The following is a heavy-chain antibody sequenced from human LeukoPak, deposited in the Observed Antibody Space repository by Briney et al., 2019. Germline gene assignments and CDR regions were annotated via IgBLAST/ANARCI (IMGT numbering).Heavy chain of an antibody. Sequence: SETLSLTCTVSGGSISSYYWSWIRQPAGKGLEWIGRIYTSGSTNYNPSLKSRVTMSVDTSKNQFSLKLSSVTAADTAVYYCAREGPHYDFWSEICYFDYWGQGTLVTVSS. V-gene: IGHV4-4*07. CDR1: GGSISSYY. CDR2: IYTSGST. J-gene: IGHJ4*02. CDR3: AREGPHYDFWSEICYFDY. D-gene: IGHD3-3*01.